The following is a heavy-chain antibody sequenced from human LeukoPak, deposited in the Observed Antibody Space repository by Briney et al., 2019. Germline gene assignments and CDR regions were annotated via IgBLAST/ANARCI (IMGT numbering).Heavy chain of an antibody. V-gene: IGHV3-23*01. CDR2: IRGGGGSA. CDR3: ARDPNGDYIGAFDM. D-gene: IGHD4-17*01. J-gene: IGHJ3*02. Sequence: QSGGSLRLSCTASGFTFSAYAMRWVRQAPGKGPEWVSAIRGGGGSAFYADSVKGRFTISRDNSKYTLFLQMNSLRAEDTAVYYCARDPNGDYIGAFDMWGPGTMVTVSS. CDR1: GFTFSAYA.